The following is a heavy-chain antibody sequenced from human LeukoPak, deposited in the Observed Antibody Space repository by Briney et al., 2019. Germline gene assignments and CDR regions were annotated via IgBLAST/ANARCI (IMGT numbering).Heavy chain of an antibody. CDR1: GYIFTAYY. V-gene: IGHV1-2*02. CDR3: ARGRTSGWYPPFGN. D-gene: IGHD6-19*01. Sequence: ASVKVSCKTSGYIFTAYYIHWVRQAPGQGLEWMAWINPNNGDSDYAQKFLGRVTMTRDTSISTAYMELSSLRSDDTAIYYCARGRTSGWYPPFGNWGQGTLVTVSS. CDR2: INPNNGDS. J-gene: IGHJ4*02.